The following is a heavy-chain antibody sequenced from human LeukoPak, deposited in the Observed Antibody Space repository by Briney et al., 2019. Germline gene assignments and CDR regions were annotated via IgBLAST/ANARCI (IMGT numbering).Heavy chain of an antibody. CDR1: GFTFSSYV. Sequence: GGSLRLSCAASGFTFSSYVMHGVRPAPGKGLEWVAVISYDGSNKYYAGSVKGRFTISRDNSKNTLYLQMNSLRAEDTAVYYCARDGSVTTLFSGYFDYWGQGTLVTVSS. CDR3: ARDGSVTTLFSGYFDY. J-gene: IGHJ4*02. D-gene: IGHD4-17*01. V-gene: IGHV3-30-3*01. CDR2: ISYDGSNK.